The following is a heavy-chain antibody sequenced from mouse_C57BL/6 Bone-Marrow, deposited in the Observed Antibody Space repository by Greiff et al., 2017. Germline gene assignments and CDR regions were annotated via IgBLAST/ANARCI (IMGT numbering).Heavy chain of an antibody. CDR3: ARTYYDYDSDYFDY. V-gene: IGHV5-17*01. CDR1: GFTFSDYG. Sequence: EVQGVESGGGLVKPGGSLKLSCAASGFTFSDYGMHWVRQAPEKGLEWVAYISSGSSTIYYADTVKGRFTISRDNAKNTLFLQMTSLRSEDTAMYYCARTYYDYDSDYFDYWGQGTTLTVSS. D-gene: IGHD2-4*01. CDR2: ISSGSSTI. J-gene: IGHJ2*01.